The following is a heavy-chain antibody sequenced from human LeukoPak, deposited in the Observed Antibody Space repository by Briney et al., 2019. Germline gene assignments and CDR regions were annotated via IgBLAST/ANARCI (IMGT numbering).Heavy chain of an antibody. CDR3: ARDVGWLRLVDY. CDR2: ISSSSSYI. Sequence: GGSLRLSCAASGFTFSSYSMNWVRQAPGKGLEWVSSISSSSSYIYYADSVKGRFTISRDNAKNSLYLQMNSLRAEDTAVYYCARDVGWLRLVDYWGQGTLVTVSS. D-gene: IGHD5-12*01. CDR1: GFTFSSYS. V-gene: IGHV3-21*01. J-gene: IGHJ4*02.